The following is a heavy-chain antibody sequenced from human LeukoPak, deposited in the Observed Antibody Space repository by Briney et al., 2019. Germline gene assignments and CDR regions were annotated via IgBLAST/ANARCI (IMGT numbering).Heavy chain of an antibody. J-gene: IGHJ6*02. Sequence: SETLSLTCTVSGGSISSGDFYWSWIRQPPEKGLEYIGYIYYSGITFYNPSLRSRITISIDTSKNQFSLKPSSVTAADTAVYYCARDRSTVDYYGLDVWGQGTTVIVSS. CDR3: ARDRSTVDYYGLDV. V-gene: IGHV4-30-4*01. D-gene: IGHD4-23*01. CDR1: GGSISSGDFY. CDR2: IYYSGIT.